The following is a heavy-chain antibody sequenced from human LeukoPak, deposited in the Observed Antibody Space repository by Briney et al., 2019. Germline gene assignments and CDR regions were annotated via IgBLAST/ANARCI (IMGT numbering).Heavy chain of an antibody. V-gene: IGHV3-74*01. CDR2: IKREVSGA. CDR1: GITFGNNW. J-gene: IGHJ5*02. CDR3: ARDVPHNWCDT. Sequence: PGGSLRLSCAASGITFGNNWMHWVRQGPGKGLVWISRIKREVSGAIYADSVKDRLPVSRDNAKNTLYLQMNSLRAEDTAVYYCARDVPHNWCDTWGQGTLVTVSS.